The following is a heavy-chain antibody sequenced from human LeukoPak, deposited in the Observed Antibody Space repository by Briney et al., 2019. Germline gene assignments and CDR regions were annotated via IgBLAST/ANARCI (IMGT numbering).Heavy chain of an antibody. CDR2: ISKDGSTT. D-gene: IGHD5-18*01. Sequence: GGSPRLSCAASGFTFNNYWMHCVRQAPGKGLVWVSRISKDGSTTNYADSVKGRFTISRDNAKNTLSLQMNSLTAADTALYYCARGASSGYRIDYWGQGTLVTVSS. CDR1: GFTFNNYW. CDR3: ARGASSGYRIDY. V-gene: IGHV3-74*01. J-gene: IGHJ4*02.